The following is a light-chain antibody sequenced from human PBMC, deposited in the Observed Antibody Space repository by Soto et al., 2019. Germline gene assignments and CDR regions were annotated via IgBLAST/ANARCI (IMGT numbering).Light chain of an antibody. V-gene: IGKV3-11*01. CDR3: QQRSNWPIT. Sequence: EIVLTQSPATLSLSPGERATLSCWTCQSVSKYFAWYQQKPGRAPRLLIYDASSRATGIPARFIGSGSGTDFTLTISSLEPEDFAIYYCQQRSNWPITFGQGTRLEIK. CDR2: DAS. CDR1: QSVSKY. J-gene: IGKJ5*01.